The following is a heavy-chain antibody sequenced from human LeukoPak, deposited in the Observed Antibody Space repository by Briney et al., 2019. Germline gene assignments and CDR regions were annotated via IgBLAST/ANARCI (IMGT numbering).Heavy chain of an antibody. J-gene: IGHJ4*02. CDR3: AKASYSSGWLLGGPPDY. D-gene: IGHD6-19*01. CDR2: INAGNGNT. Sequence: ASVKVSCKASGYTFSSFSIHWVRQAPGQRLEWMGWINAGNGNTKYSQNFQGRVTITRDTSASTAYLELRSLRSEDAAMYYCAKASYSSGWLLGGPPDYWGQGTLVTVSS. CDR1: GYTFSSFS. V-gene: IGHV1-3*01.